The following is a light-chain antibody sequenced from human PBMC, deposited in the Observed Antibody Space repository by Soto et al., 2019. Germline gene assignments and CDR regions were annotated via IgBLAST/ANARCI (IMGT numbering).Light chain of an antibody. J-gene: IGKJ1*01. V-gene: IGKV1D-16*01. Sequence: DIQMTQSTSSVSASVGDRVTITWLASQVISSWLAWYQQKPGKAPKLLIYAASSLQSGVPSRFSGRGSGTEFTLTISSLQPDDFATYYCQHYNSYSEAFGQGTKVDI. CDR2: AAS. CDR1: QVISSW. CDR3: QHYNSYSEA.